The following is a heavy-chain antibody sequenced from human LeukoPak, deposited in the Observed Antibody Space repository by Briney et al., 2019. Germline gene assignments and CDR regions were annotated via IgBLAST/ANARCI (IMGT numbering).Heavy chain of an antibody. D-gene: IGHD4-17*01. CDR3: ARSNGDYNDY. Sequence: SETLSLTCTVSGGSISSYYWSWIRQPPGKGLEWIGYIYYSGSTNYNPSLKSRVTISVDTSKNQFSLKLSSVTAADTAVYYCARSNGDYNDYWGQGTLVTVSS. CDR2: IYYSGST. CDR1: GGSISSYY. V-gene: IGHV4-59*01. J-gene: IGHJ4*02.